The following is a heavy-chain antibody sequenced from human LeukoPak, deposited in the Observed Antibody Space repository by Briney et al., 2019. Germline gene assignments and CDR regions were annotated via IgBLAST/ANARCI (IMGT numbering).Heavy chain of an antibody. V-gene: IGHV4-61*02. J-gene: IGHJ5*02. CDR3: ARDTSGLDL. D-gene: IGHD3-10*01. CDR2: IYTSGST. CDR1: GGSISSCSYY. Sequence: PSQTLSLTCTVSGGSISSCSYYWRWVRQPAGEGLEWIGRIYTSGSTNYNPSLKSRVTISVDTSNNQSSLKLSSVTAADTAVYYGARDTSGLDLWGQGTLVTVSS.